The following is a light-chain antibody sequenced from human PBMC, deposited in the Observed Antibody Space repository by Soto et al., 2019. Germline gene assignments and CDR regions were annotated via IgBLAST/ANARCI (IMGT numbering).Light chain of an antibody. V-gene: IGKV1-12*01. CDR2: AAS. CDR1: QAVSTW. CDR3: QQANSFPRT. J-gene: IGKJ4*01. Sequence: DIQMTQSPSFVSASVGDRVTITCRASQAVSTWLAWYQQKPGDAPKLLIDAASTLQSGVPSRFGGSGSGTDFTLTIRSLQPEDFATYYCQQANSFPRTFGGGTKVEIK.